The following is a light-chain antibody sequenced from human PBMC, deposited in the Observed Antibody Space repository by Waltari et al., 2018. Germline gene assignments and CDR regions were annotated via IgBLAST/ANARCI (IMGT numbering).Light chain of an antibody. CDR2: ATS. Sequence: DIQMTQSPSSLSASVGDRVTITCRASQSISGYLNWYQQKPGKAPKVLIYATSSLQSGVPSRFIGSGSRTDFTLTITSLQPEDFATYYCQQSYRTPPLTFGGGTKVEIK. V-gene: IGKV1-39*01. CDR3: QQSYRTPPLT. CDR1: QSISGY. J-gene: IGKJ4*01.